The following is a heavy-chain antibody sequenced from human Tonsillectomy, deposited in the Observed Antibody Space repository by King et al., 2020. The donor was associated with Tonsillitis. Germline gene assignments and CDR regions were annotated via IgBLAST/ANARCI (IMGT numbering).Heavy chain of an antibody. CDR1: GESFSGYY. CDR2: INHSGST. J-gene: IGHJ4*02. Sequence: VQLQQWGAGLLKPSETLSLTCAVYGESFSGYYWSWTRQPPGKGLEWIGEINHSGSTNYNPSLKSRVTISVDTSKNQFSLKLSSVTAADTAVYYCARVGRTYYYDSSGFDYWGQGTLVTVSS. CDR3: ARVGRTYYYDSSGFDY. V-gene: IGHV4-34*01. D-gene: IGHD3-22*01.